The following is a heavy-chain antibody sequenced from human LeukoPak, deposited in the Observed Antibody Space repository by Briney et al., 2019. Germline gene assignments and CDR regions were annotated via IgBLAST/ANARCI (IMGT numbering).Heavy chain of an antibody. CDR2: IKQDGSEK. J-gene: IGHJ3*02. CDR1: GFDFSNYW. Sequence: HPGGSLRLSCAASGFDFSNYWMYWVRQAPGKGLEWVANIKQDGSEKYYVDSVKGRFTISRDNAKNSLYLQMNSLRAEDTAVYYCARDRDAFDIWGQGTMVTVSS. V-gene: IGHV3-7*03. CDR3: ARDRDAFDI.